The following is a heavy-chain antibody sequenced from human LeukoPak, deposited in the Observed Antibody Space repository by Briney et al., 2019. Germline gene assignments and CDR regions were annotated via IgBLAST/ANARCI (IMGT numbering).Heavy chain of an antibody. V-gene: IGHV3-30*02. CDR2: IWYDGSKQ. J-gene: IGHJ4*02. D-gene: IGHD4-17*01. Sequence: GGSLRLSCAASGLTFSRYGMHWVRPAPGKGRERVAFIWYDGSKQYYAGSVKGRFTIPRNYSKTTLYLNGTSLRPEDRAWYSFAKLSGAYGDSRAYRGQGTLVSASS. CDR3: AKLSGAYGDSRAY. CDR1: GLTFSRYG.